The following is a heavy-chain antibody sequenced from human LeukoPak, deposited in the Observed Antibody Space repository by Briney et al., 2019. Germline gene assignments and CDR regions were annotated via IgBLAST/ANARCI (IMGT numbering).Heavy chain of an antibody. Sequence: SETLSLTCTVSGGSISSSSYYWGWIRQPPGKGLEWIGSIYYSGSTYYNPSLKSRVTISVDTSKNQFSLKLSSVTAADTAVYYCARGGPGGFDYWGQGTLVTVSS. V-gene: IGHV4-39*07. CDR3: ARGGPGGFDY. CDR2: IYYSGST. CDR1: GGSISSSSYY. J-gene: IGHJ4*02.